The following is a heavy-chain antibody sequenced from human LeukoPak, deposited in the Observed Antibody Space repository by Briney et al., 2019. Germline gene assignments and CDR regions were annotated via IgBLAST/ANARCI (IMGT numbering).Heavy chain of an antibody. CDR1: GGSISSSSYY. D-gene: IGHD1-26*01. CDR3: ARVSLWELLYGMDV. J-gene: IGHJ6*02. CDR2: IYYSGST. Sequence: SETLSLTCTVSGGSISSSSYYWGWIRQPPGKGLEWIGSIYYSGSTYYNPSLKSRVTISVDTSKNQFSLKLSSVTAADTAVYYCARVSLWELLYGMDVWGQGTTVTVSS. V-gene: IGHV4-39*07.